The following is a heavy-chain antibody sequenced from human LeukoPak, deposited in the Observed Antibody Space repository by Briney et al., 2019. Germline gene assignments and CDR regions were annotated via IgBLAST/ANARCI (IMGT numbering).Heavy chain of an antibody. CDR3: ARPSVYGFDAFDM. V-gene: IGHV3-48*03. J-gene: IGHJ3*02. Sequence: GGSLRLSCAGSGFTLNNYAIHWVRQAPGKGLEWVAYICSGDARMDHAASVNGRFTISSNNDKNSLPLQMNSLTAEDTAVYYCARPSVYGFDAFDMWGQGTMVIVSA. CDR2: ICSGDARM. CDR1: GFTLNNYA. D-gene: IGHD5/OR15-5a*01.